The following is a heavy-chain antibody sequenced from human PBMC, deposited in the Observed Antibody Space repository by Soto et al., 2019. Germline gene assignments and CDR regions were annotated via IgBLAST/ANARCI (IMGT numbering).Heavy chain of an antibody. CDR3: AREAPYYYGAGNGWFDP. CDR1: GGSISSGDYY. V-gene: IGHV4-30-4*01. Sequence: QVQLQESGPGLVKPSQTLSLTCTVSGGSISSGDYYWSWIRQPPGKGLEWIGYIYYSGSTYYNPSLKSRVTISVDTSKTQFSLKLSSVTAADTAVYYCAREAPYYYGAGNGWFDPWGQGTLVTVSS. CDR2: IYYSGST. J-gene: IGHJ5*02. D-gene: IGHD3-10*01.